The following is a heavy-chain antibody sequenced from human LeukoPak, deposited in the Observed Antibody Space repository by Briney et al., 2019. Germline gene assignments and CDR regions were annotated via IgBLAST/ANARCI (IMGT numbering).Heavy chain of an antibody. CDR2: IYSSGKT. V-gene: IGHV4-4*07. J-gene: IGHJ4*02. CDR1: GHSITNYY. Sequence: SETLSLTCTVSGHSITNYYWSWIRQPAGKGLEWIGRIYSSGKTNYNPSLKSRVTISLDTSRSQFSLRLSSVTASDTGVYYCARIFDVWGRGTLVTVSS. CDR3: ARIFDV.